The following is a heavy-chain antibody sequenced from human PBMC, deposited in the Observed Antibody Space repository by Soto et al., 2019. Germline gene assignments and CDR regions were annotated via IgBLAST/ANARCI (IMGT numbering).Heavy chain of an antibody. Sequence: GSLKISCEGSGFSFSKYTVGWVRQIPGKGLEWMGIIHPGDSDTRYSPSFQGQVTISADKSISTAYLQWSSLKASDTAMYYCTLSYGDSYYKYNGMDVWGQGTTVTVSS. V-gene: IGHV5-51*01. J-gene: IGHJ6*01. D-gene: IGHD4-17*01. CDR2: IHPGDSDT. CDR1: GFSFSKYT. CDR3: TLSYGDSYYKYNGMDV.